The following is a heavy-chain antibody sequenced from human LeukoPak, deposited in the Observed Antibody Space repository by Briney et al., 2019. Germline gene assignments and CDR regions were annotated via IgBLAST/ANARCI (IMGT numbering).Heavy chain of an antibody. D-gene: IGHD5-12*01. J-gene: IGHJ4*02. CDR1: GYTFTGYY. CDR3: ARLQGYSGYDWDFDY. CDR2: INPNSGGT. Sequence: ASVKVSCKASGYTFTGYYMHWVRQAPGQGLEWMGRINPNSGGTNYAQKFQGRVTMTRDTSISTAYMELSRLRSDDTAVYYCARLQGYSGYDWDFDYWGQGTLVTVSS. V-gene: IGHV1-2*06.